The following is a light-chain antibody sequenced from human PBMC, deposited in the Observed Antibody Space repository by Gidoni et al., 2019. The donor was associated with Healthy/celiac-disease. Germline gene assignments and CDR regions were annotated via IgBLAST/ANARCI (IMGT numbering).Light chain of an antibody. Sequence: DIVMTQSPDSLAVSLGERATINCKSSQSVLYSSNNKNYLAWYQQTPGQPPTLLIYWASTRESGVPDRFSGSGSGTDFTLTISSLQAEDVAVYYCQQYYSTPLTFGPGTKVDIK. J-gene: IGKJ3*01. CDR1: QSVLYSSNNKNY. CDR3: QQYYSTPLT. CDR2: WAS. V-gene: IGKV4-1*01.